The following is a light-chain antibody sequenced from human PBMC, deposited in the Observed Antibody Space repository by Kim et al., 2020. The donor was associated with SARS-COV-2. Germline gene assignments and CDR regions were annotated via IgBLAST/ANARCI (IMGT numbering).Light chain of an antibody. J-gene: IGLJ3*02. V-gene: IGLV2-14*04. Sequence: GQSFAASGPGSSSDVGSYNSIYWYQQHPRKAPKITSYAVIKRPSGVSNHCSGSKSGSTASLTISGLQAADEADYYCSYYTHSSSWVFGGGTQLTVL. CDR2: AVI. CDR3: SYYTHSSSWV. CDR1: SSDVGSYNS.